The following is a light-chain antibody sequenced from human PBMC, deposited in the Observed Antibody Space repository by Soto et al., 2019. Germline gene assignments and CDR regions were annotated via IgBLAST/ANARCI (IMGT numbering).Light chain of an antibody. CDR1: QSVSSY. J-gene: IGKJ1*01. V-gene: IGKV3-20*01. Sequence: EIVLTQSPGTLSLSPGERATLSCRASQSVSSYLAWYQQKPGQAPRLLIYDASNRATGIPDRFSGGGSGTDFSLTISRLDTEDFAVYYCQQYGSSPQTFGQGTKVDIK. CDR3: QQYGSSPQT. CDR2: DAS.